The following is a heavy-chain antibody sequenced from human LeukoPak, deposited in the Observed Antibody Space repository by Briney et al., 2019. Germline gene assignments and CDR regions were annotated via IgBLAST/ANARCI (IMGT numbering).Heavy chain of an antibody. D-gene: IGHD4-17*01. CDR3: ARDWNGDGRRFSC. Sequence: GGSLRLSCAVSGFTFSNYWMNWVRQAPGKGLEWVANIKQDGNEKYYVDSVEGRFSISRDNAKNSLYLQMNSLRAEDTAVYYCARDWNGDGRRFSCWGQGTPVTVSS. V-gene: IGHV3-7*01. CDR2: IKQDGNEK. J-gene: IGHJ4*02. CDR1: GFTFSNYW.